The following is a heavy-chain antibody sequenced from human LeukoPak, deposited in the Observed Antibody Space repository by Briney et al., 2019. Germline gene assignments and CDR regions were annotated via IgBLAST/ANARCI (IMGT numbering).Heavy chain of an antibody. V-gene: IGHV3-30*02. Sequence: HPGGSLRLSCTTSGFIFSNYGMHWVRQAPGKGLEWVAFIRHDGSNKYYADSVKGRCTISRDNSKKTVYLQMDSLRTEDTAVYYCAKDRWLQGYFDYWGQGTLVTVSS. D-gene: IGHD5-24*01. J-gene: IGHJ4*02. CDR1: GFIFSNYG. CDR2: IRHDGSNK. CDR3: AKDRWLQGYFDY.